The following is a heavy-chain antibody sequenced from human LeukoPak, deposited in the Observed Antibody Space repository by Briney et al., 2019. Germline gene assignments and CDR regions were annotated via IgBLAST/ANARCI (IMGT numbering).Heavy chain of an antibody. D-gene: IGHD2-15*01. Sequence: VSLLISCKASGYAISDYYMHWVRQAPGQGLEWMGWINTNSGDTNYAQQFQGRVTLTRDTCINTAYMELNWLRSDDTAVYYCAKDAGKFNFGDYWGQGTLVTVSS. CDR3: AKDAGKFNFGDY. V-gene: IGHV1-2*02. J-gene: IGHJ4*02. CDR1: GYAISDYY. CDR2: INTNSGDT.